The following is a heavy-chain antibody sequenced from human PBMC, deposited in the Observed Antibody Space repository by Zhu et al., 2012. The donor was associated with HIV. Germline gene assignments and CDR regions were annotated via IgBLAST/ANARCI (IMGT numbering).Heavy chain of an antibody. J-gene: IGHJ5*02. CDR1: GYSIRSEYY. V-gene: IGHV4-38-2*02. CDR2: VYHTGTT. D-gene: IGHD3-16*01. CDR3: VREMGRDLLRVFDP. Sequence: QVQLQESGPGVVKPSETLSLTCSVSGYSIRSEYYWAWIRQTPGKGLEWIGSVYHTGTTHYNSSLKSRVTISVDTSKNQLSLKLKFLTAADTALYYCVREMGRDLLRVFDPWGQGTLVTVS.